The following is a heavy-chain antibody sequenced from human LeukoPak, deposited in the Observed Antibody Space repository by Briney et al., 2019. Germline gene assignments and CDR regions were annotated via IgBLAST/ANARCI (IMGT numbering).Heavy chain of an antibody. Sequence: SQTLSHTCTVSGGSISSGSYYWSWIRQPAGRGLEWIGRIYTSGSTNYNPSLKSRVTISVDTSKNQFSLKLSSVTAADTAVYYCASLYQAANYYYYGMDVWGQGTTVTVSS. CDR1: GGSISSGSYY. V-gene: IGHV4-61*02. J-gene: IGHJ6*02. CDR2: IYTSGST. D-gene: IGHD3-16*02. CDR3: ASLYQAANYYYYGMDV.